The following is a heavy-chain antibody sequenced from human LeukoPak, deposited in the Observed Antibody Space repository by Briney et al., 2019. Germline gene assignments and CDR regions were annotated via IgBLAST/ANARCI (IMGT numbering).Heavy chain of an antibody. V-gene: IGHV4-4*07. CDR2: TGAT. D-gene: IGHD3-10*01. J-gene: IGHJ4*02. Sequence: SETLSLTCTVSGASISGYYWKWIRQPPGKGLEWIGRTGATNYNPTLKSRVTMSVDTSRNQLSLTLISVTAADTAVYYCARNYRESNYFDHWGPGTLVTVSS. CDR3: ARNYRESNYFDH. CDR1: GASISGYY.